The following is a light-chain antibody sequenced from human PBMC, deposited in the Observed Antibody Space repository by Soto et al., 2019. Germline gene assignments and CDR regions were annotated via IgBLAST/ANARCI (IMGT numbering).Light chain of an antibody. CDR1: QSVGSY. CDR3: TQRGNGPVT. CDR2: DAS. V-gene: IGKV3-11*01. Sequence: EIVLTQSPATLSLSPGERATLSCRASQSVGSYFAWYQQKPGQAPRLLIYDASNRATGIPARFSGSGSGTDSPLPTGSLDPDVLGFYYVTQRGNGPVTFGKGT. J-gene: IGKJ5*01.